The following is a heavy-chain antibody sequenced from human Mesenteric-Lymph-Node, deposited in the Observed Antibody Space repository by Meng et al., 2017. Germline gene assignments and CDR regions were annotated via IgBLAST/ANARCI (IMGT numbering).Heavy chain of an antibody. J-gene: IGHJ4*02. CDR1: DGFTTSDDYY. CDR2: IYYSGST. CDR3: ARGPTTYFDY. D-gene: IGHD4-17*01. Sequence: QVQMQELGPGLVKPSKTLSLTCTVSDGFTTSDDYYWSWIRQPPGKGLEWIGYIYYSGSTYYNPSLKSRVTISVDTSKNQFSLKLSSVTAADTAVYYCARGPTTYFDYWGQGTLVTVSS. V-gene: IGHV4-30-4*01.